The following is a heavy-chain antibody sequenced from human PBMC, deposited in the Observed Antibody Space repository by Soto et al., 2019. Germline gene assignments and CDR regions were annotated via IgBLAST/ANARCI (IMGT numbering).Heavy chain of an antibody. D-gene: IGHD6-13*01. V-gene: IGHV3-30*18. CDR2: ISNDGSNK. J-gene: IGHJ5*02. Sequence: QVQLVESGGGVVQPGRSLRLSCAASGFTFSSYGMHWVRQGPGKGLEWVAVISNDGSNKYYADSVKGRFTISRDNSKNTLYLQMNRLKAEDTAVYYCAKDGRGPYSSSWYGWFDPWGQGTLVTVSS. CDR1: GFTFSSYG. CDR3: AKDGRGPYSSSWYGWFDP.